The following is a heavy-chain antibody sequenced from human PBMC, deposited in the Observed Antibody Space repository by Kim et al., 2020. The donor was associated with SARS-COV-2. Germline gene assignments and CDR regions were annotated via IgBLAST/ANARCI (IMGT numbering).Heavy chain of an antibody. V-gene: IGHV3-21*01. CDR3: ARDLRIYGDPIPSLDY. CDR2: ISSSSSYI. D-gene: IGHD4-17*01. J-gene: IGHJ4*02. Sequence: GGSLRLSCAASGFTFSSYSMNWVRQAPGKGLEWVSSISSSSSYIYYADSVKGRFTISRDNAKNSLYLQMNSLRAEDTAVYYCARDLRIYGDPIPSLDYWGQGTLVTVSS. CDR1: GFTFSSYS.